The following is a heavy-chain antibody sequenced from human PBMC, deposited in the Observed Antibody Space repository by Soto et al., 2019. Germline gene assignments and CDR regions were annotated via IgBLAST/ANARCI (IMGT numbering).Heavy chain of an antibody. Sequence: RGESLKISCHGSGYGFANYWVALVRQMPGKGLEWMGIIYPSDSDTRYSPSFQGQVTISADKSLRTAFLQWSSLKASDTAMYYCASSVLVTSTMNYFDYWGQGTLVTVSS. D-gene: IGHD2-8*02. V-gene: IGHV5-51*01. CDR3: ASSVLVTSTMNYFDY. CDR2: IYPSDSDT. CDR1: GYGFANYW. J-gene: IGHJ4*02.